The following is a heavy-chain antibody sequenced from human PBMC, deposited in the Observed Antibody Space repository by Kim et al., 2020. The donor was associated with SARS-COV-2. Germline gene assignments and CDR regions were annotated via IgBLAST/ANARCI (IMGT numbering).Heavy chain of an antibody. J-gene: IGHJ4*02. CDR3: ARGVRSYYGY. V-gene: IGHV4-34*01. Sequence: SETLSLTCAVYGGSFSGYYWSWIRQPPGKGLEWIGEINHSGSTNYNPSLKSRVTISVDTSKNQFSLKLSSVTAADTAVYYCARGVRSYYGYWGQGTLVTVSS. D-gene: IGHD3-10*01. CDR1: GGSFSGYY. CDR2: INHSGST.